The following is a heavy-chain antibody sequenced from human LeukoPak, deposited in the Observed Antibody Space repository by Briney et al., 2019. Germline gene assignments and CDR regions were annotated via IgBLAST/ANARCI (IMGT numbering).Heavy chain of an antibody. V-gene: IGHV4-59*01. D-gene: IGHD6-13*01. CDR1: GGFISSYY. CDR3: ARDDPGSSWSRGFEY. J-gene: IGHJ4*02. Sequence: SETLSLTCTVSGGFISSYYWSWIRQPPGKGLEWVGYIHYRGNTNYNHSLRSRVTMSVDTSKNQFSLKLSSVTAADTAVYYCARDDPGSSWSRGFEYWGQGTLVTVSS. CDR2: IHYRGNT.